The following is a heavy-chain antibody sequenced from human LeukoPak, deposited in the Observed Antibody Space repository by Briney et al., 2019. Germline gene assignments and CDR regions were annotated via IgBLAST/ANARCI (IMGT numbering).Heavy chain of an antibody. CDR2: INADGSTI. J-gene: IGHJ4*02. D-gene: IGHD2/OR15-2a*01. CDR3: ARGFLRRGSPVDF. CDR1: GFTFSSPW. Sequence: PGGSLRLSCSASGFTFSSPWMHWVRQAPGKGLVWVSRINADGSTINYADSVEGRFTISRDNAKNTLYLQMNSLRVEDTAVYFCARGFLRRGSPVDFWGQGTPVTVTS. V-gene: IGHV3-74*01.